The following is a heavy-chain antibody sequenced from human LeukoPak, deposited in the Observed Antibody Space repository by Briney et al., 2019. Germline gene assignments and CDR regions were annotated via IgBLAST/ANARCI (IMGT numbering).Heavy chain of an antibody. Sequence: SETLSLTCTVSGDSISSDYWSWIRQPPGKGLEWIGYIYHTGSTSYNPSLKSRVTISVDTSKNQFSLKLSSVTAADTAVYYCARGQVAARRLDYWGQGTLVTVSS. V-gene: IGHV4-59*01. J-gene: IGHJ4*02. CDR2: IYHTGST. CDR3: ARGQVAARRLDY. D-gene: IGHD6-6*01. CDR1: GDSISSDY.